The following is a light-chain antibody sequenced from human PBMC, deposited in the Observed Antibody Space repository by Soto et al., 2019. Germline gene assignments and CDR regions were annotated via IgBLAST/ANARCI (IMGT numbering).Light chain of an antibody. Sequence: DIVMTQSPDSLTLSLGERATINCKSSQSVFSRFRNKNYLGWFQQKPGQPPRLLIYWVSTRESGVSDRFSGSGSGTDFTLTINSLQAEDVAVYYCQQYYTTPTWTFGQGTKVEV. V-gene: IGKV4-1*01. CDR2: WVS. CDR3: QQYYTTPTWT. CDR1: QSVFSRFRNKNY. J-gene: IGKJ1*01.